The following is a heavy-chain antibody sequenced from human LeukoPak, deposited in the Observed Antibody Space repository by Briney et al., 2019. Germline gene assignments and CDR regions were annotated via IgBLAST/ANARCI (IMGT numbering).Heavy chain of an antibody. Sequence: SETLSLTCTVSGGSISSYYWSWIRQPPGKGLEWIGYIYYSGSTNYNPSLKSRVTISVDTSKNQFSLKLSSVTAADTAVYYCARGSGDCSGGSCYTPSPPNWFDPWGQGALVTVSS. D-gene: IGHD2-15*01. V-gene: IGHV4-59*08. CDR1: GGSISSYY. CDR2: IYYSGST. CDR3: ARGSGDCSGGSCYTPSPPNWFDP. J-gene: IGHJ5*02.